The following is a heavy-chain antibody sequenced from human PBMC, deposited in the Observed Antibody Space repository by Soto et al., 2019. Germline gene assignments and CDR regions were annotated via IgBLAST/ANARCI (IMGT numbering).Heavy chain of an antibody. CDR3: ARAGQLLDYYYYYYMDV. CDR2: IYYSGST. V-gene: IGHV4-59*01. D-gene: IGHD2-2*01. J-gene: IGHJ6*03. CDR1: GGSISSYY. Sequence: PSETLSLTCTVSGGSISSYYWSWIRQPPGKGLEWIGYIYYSGSTNYNPSLKSRVTISVETSKNQFSLKLSSVTAADTAVYYCARAGQLLDYYYYYYMDVWGKGTTVTVSS.